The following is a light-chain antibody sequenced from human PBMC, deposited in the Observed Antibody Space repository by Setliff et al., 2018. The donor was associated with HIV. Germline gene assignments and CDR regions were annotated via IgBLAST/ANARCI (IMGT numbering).Light chain of an antibody. V-gene: IGLV1-44*01. CDR2: NNN. Sequence: QGASASGTPGQRVTISCSGSSSNIGSNTVNWYQQLPGTAPTLLIYNNNQRPSGVPDRFSGSKSGTSASLAISGLQSEDEADYYCAAWDDSLNGVGFGGGTKVTVL. CDR1: SSNIGSNT. CDR3: AAWDDSLNGVG. J-gene: IGLJ2*01.